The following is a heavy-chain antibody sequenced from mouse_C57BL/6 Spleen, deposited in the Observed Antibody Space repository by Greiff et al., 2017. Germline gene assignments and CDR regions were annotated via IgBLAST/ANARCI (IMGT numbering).Heavy chain of an antibody. CDR3: ARHEEGTRTPFDY. CDR1: GYTFTEYT. CDR2: FYPGSGSI. J-gene: IGHJ2*01. D-gene: IGHD3-1*01. Sequence: LVESGAELVKPGASVKLSCKASGYTFTEYTIHWVKQRAGQGLEWIGWFYPGSGSIKYNEKFKDKATLTADKSSSTVYMELSRVTSEDSAVYVCARHEEGTRTPFDYWGQGTTLTVSS. V-gene: IGHV1-62-2*01.